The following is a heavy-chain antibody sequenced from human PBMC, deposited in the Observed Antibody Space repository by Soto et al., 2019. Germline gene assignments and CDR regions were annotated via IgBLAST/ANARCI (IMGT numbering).Heavy chain of an antibody. J-gene: IGHJ6*02. CDR1: GYSFTSYW. Sequence: GDSLKTSVKGSGYSFTSYWIGWVRQMPGKGLEWMGIIYPGYSDTRYSPSFQGQVTISADKSISTAYLQWSSLKASDTAMYHCARWAYYDFPYYYGMDVWGQGTTVTVSS. CDR3: ARWAYYDFPYYYGMDV. CDR2: IYPGYSDT. V-gene: IGHV5-51*01. D-gene: IGHD3-3*01.